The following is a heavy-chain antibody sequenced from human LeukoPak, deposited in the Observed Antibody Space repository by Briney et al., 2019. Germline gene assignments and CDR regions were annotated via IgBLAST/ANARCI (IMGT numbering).Heavy chain of an antibody. Sequence: ASVKVSCKASGYTFTSYAISWVRQAPGQGLEWMGWISASNGNTNYAQKLQGRVTMTTETSTSTAYMELRSLRSDDTAVYYCARALSRGYSGYDYGLGYWGQGTLVTVSS. J-gene: IGHJ4*02. D-gene: IGHD5-12*01. CDR3: ARALSRGYSGYDYGLGY. CDR1: GYTFTSYA. CDR2: ISASNGNT. V-gene: IGHV1-18*01.